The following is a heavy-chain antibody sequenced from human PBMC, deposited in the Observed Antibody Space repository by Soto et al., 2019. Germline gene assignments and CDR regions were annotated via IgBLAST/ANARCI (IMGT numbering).Heavy chain of an antibody. J-gene: IGHJ4*02. Sequence: PVGSLRLSCAASGFTFSHYGMHWVRQAPGEALEWVALISYDGSNKYYTDSVKGRFTISRDNSKNTLYLQMNSLRAEDTAVYYCARDRYYYDSSGYYSDYWGQGTLVTVSS. D-gene: IGHD3-22*01. CDR1: GFTFSHYG. V-gene: IGHV3-30*03. CDR3: ARDRYYYDSSGYYSDY. CDR2: ISYDGSNK.